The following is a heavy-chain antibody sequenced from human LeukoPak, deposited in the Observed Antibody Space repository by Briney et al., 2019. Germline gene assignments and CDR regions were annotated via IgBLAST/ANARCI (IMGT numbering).Heavy chain of an antibody. CDR2: INPNSGGT. D-gene: IGHD2-15*01. Sequence: ASMKVSCKASGYTFTAYYMHWVRQAPGQGLEWMGWINPNSGGTNYAQKFQGRVTMTRDTSISTAYMELSRLRSDDTAVYYCARRMVVAATLHYYYYMDVWGKGTTVTVSS. J-gene: IGHJ6*03. V-gene: IGHV1-2*02. CDR3: ARRMVVAATLHYYYYMDV. CDR1: GYTFTAYY.